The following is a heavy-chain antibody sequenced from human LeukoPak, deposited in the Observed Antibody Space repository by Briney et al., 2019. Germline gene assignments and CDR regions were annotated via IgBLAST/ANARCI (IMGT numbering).Heavy chain of an antibody. CDR3: YYRVSSGYLT. V-gene: IGHV1-3*01. CDR2: INAGNGNT. Sequence: ASVKVSCKASGYTFTSYAMHWVRQAPGQRLEWMGWINAGNGNTKYSQEFQGRVTITRDTSISTAYMELSSLRSDDTAVYYCYYRVSSGYLTWGQGTLVAVSS. D-gene: IGHD3-22*01. CDR1: GYTFTSYA. J-gene: IGHJ4*02.